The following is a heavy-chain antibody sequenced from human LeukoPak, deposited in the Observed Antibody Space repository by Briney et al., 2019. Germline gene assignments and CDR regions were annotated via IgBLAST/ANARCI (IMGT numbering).Heavy chain of an antibody. CDR2: ISWNNGSI. Sequence: GGSLRLSCAASGFNFDDYAMHWVRQAPGKGMEWVSGISWNNGSIDYAASMKGRFTISRDSAKKSLYLQMNSLRPEDTAFYYCAKDREVLPAGEIDYWGQGTLVTVSS. CDR3: AKDREVLPAGEIDY. D-gene: IGHD6-13*01. J-gene: IGHJ4*02. V-gene: IGHV3-9*01. CDR1: GFNFDDYA.